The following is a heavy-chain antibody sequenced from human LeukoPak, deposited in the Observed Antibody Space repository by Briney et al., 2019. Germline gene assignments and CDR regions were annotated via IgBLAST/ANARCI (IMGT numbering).Heavy chain of an antibody. CDR3: TTELVYSYGYFDY. CDR1: GFTFSNAW. D-gene: IGHD5-18*01. Sequence: GGSLRLSCAASGFTFSNAWMSWVRQAPGKGLEWVGRIKSKTDGGTTDYAAPVKGRFTISRDDSKNTLYLQMNSLKTEDTAVYYCTTELVYSYGYFDYWGQGTLVTVSS. CDR2: IKSKTDGGTT. V-gene: IGHV3-15*01. J-gene: IGHJ4*02.